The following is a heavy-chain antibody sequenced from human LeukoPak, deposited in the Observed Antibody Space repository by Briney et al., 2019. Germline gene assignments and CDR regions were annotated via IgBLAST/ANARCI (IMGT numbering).Heavy chain of an antibody. CDR1: GFTFSSYW. CDR2: INSDGSST. D-gene: IGHD6-13*01. J-gene: IGHJ4*02. CDR3: ASIPPGIAAAGSTTD. V-gene: IGHV3-74*01. Sequence: GGSLRLSCAASGFTFSSYWMHWVRQAPGKGLVWVSRINSDGSSTSYADSVKGRFTISRDNAKSTLYLQMNSLRAEDTAVYYCASIPPGIAAAGSTTDWGQGTLVTVSS.